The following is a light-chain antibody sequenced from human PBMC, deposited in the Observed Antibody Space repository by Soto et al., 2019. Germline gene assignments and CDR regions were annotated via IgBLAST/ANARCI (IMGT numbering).Light chain of an antibody. J-gene: IGKJ5*01. V-gene: IGKV1-39*01. CDR2: AAS. CDR3: QQYDNLPIT. Sequence: DIQMTQSPSSLSASVGDRVTITCRASQSISSYLNWYQQKPGKAPKLLIYAASSLQSGVPSRFSGSGSGTDFTLTISSLQAEDVAVYYCQQYDNLPITFGQGTRLEIK. CDR1: QSISSY.